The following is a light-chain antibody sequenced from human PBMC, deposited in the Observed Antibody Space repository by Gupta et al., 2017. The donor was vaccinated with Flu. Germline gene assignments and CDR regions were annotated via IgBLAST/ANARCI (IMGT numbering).Light chain of an antibody. V-gene: IGKV1-39*01. CDR3: QLTGSNPPDT. CDR1: QSISTF. CDR2: GAA. J-gene: IGKJ2*01. Sequence: IQMTQSPSSLSASVGDRVTITCRASQSISTFLNWYQQKPGKAPDLLIYGAASWQEGAPSRFSGSRWGTEXTLIISXREQEDFATYYCQLTGSNPPDTFGXGTKVEIK.